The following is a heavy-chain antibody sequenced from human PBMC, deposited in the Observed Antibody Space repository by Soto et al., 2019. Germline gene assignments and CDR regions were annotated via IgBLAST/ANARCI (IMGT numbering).Heavy chain of an antibody. CDR1: GGTFRSDT. Sequence: QVQLVQSGPEVKKPGSSVKVSCKTPGGTFRSDTITWVRQAPGQGLEWMGRIIPLLETTDYAQKFQGRVTITADKSPGTAYMEVSSLRSEDTAIYDCVRNSPIGITFSGYDGIDYWGQGTLVTVSS. J-gene: IGHJ4*02. CDR2: IIPLLETT. CDR3: VRNSPIGITFSGYDGIDY. V-gene: IGHV1-69*08. D-gene: IGHD5-12*01.